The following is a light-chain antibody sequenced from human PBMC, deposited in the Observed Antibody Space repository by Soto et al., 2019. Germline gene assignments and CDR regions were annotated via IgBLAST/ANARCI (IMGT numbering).Light chain of an antibody. Sequence: TVMTQSPATLSVSPGERVTLSCRASQSVGSNLAWYQQKPGLAPRVLIYDASTRATVIPARFSGSGSGTEFTLTISSLQYEDFEVYYCQQYDNWPITFVGGTKVEIK. CDR2: DAS. CDR1: QSVGSN. J-gene: IGKJ4*01. V-gene: IGKV3-15*01. CDR3: QQYDNWPIT.